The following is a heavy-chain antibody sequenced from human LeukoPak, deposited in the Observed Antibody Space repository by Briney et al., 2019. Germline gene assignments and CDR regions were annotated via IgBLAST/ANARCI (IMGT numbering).Heavy chain of an antibody. V-gene: IGHV4-59*01. J-gene: IGHJ6*03. CDR2: IHYSGST. CDR1: GGSINSDY. Sequence: SETLSLTCTVSGGSINSDYWSWIRQSPGKGLEWIGYIHYSGSTNYSPSLKSRVSISVDRSKSHFSLKLSSVTAADTAVYYCARSMVTYYYYYYMDVWAKGPRSPSP. CDR3: ARSMVTYYYYYYMDV. D-gene: IGHD4-23*01.